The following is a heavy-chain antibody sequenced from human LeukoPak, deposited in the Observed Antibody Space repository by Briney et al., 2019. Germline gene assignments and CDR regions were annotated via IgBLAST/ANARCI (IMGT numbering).Heavy chain of an antibody. J-gene: IGHJ4*02. V-gene: IGHV4-61*02. CDR1: GGSISSGSYY. Sequence: PSETLSLTCTVSGGSISSGSYYWSWIRQPAGKGLEWIGRIYTSGTTNYTPSLKSRVTISVDTSKNQFSLKLSSVTAADTAVYYCARAAASALDYWGQGTLVTVSS. CDR2: IYTSGTT. CDR3: ARAAASALDY.